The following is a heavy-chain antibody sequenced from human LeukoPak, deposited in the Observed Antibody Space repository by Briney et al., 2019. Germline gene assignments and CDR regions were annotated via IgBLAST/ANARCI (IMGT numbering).Heavy chain of an antibody. V-gene: IGHV1-69*13. Sequence: GASVKVSCKASGYAFTGYYMHWVRQAPGQGLEWMGGIIPIFGTANYAQKFQGRVTITADESTSTAYMELSSLGSEDTAVYYCASVPHDYGARWGQGTLVTVSS. J-gene: IGHJ4*02. D-gene: IGHD4-17*01. CDR2: IIPIFGTA. CDR3: ASVPHDYGAR. CDR1: GYAFTGYY.